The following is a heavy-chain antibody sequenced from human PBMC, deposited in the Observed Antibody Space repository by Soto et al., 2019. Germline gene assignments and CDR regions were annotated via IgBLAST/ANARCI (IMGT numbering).Heavy chain of an antibody. Sequence: SVKVSCKASGGTFSSYAISWVRQAPGQGLEWMGGIIPIFGTANYAQKFQGRVTITADESASTAYMELSSLRSEDTAVYYCARRVIGYCSGGSCLDFDYWGQGTLVTVSS. V-gene: IGHV1-69*13. J-gene: IGHJ4*02. CDR2: IIPIFGTA. D-gene: IGHD2-15*01. CDR3: ARRVIGYCSGGSCLDFDY. CDR1: GGTFSSYA.